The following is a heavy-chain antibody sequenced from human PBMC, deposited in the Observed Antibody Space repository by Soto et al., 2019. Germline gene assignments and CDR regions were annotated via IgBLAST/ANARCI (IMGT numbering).Heavy chain of an antibody. D-gene: IGHD3-22*01. CDR2: ITATGDRT. J-gene: IGHJ4*02. CDR1: GFRFSSYS. Sequence: VGSLRLSCAAFGFRFSSYSMSWVRQTPGKGLEWVAAITATGDRTYYADSVTGRFTISRDNSKKTHYLQMTSLRAEDTAMYYCATMNGYFEYWGQGTPVTVSS. V-gene: IGHV3-23*01. CDR3: ATMNGYFEY.